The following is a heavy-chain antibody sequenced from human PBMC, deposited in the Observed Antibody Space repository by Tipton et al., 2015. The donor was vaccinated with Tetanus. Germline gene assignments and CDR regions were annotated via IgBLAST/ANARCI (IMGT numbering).Heavy chain of an antibody. D-gene: IGHD5-24*01. CDR1: GGSISRGAYS. CDR2: IYDSGTT. Sequence: TLSLTCALSGGSISRGAYSWSWIRQPPGKGREWIGYIYDSGTTYSNPSLKGRVTISVGETKRQFPLNLTSVTAPDTAVYYCARYNSYFYAMDVWGQGATVTVSS. V-gene: IGHV4-30-2*01. CDR3: ARYNSYFYAMDV. J-gene: IGHJ6*02.